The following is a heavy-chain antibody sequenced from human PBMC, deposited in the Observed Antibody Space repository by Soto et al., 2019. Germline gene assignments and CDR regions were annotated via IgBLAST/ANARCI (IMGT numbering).Heavy chain of an antibody. CDR1: GYTFIDYS. V-gene: IGHV1-18*04. CDR3: AREGLTSGYSFAY. J-gene: IGHJ4*02. Sequence: QVHLVQSGTEVKKPGTSVKVSCKASGYTFIDYSITWVRQAPGQGLEWMGRISASNGNTEYAQKFQCRVTMTPDTSTGTAYMELRSLRSDDTAMYYCAREGLTSGYSFAYWGQGTLVTVSS. CDR2: ISASNGNT. D-gene: IGHD2-2*02.